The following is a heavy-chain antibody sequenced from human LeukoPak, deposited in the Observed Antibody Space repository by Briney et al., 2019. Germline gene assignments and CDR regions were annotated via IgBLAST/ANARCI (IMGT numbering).Heavy chain of an antibody. CDR1: GYSISSGCY. CDR3: ARSSNWFDP. J-gene: IGHJ5*02. CDR2: IYHSGST. D-gene: IGHD6-6*01. Sequence: PSETLSLTCAVSGYSISSGCYWAWIRQPPGRGLEWIGSIYHSGSTYYNPSLKSRVTISVDTSKNQFSLKLSSVTAADTAVYYCARSSNWFDPWGQGTLVTVSS. V-gene: IGHV4-38-2*01.